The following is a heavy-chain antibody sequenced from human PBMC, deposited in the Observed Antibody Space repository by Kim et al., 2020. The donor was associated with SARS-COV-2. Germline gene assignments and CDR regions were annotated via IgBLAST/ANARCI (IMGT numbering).Heavy chain of an antibody. CDR3: ARGRGSSWYGWFDP. CDR1: GGSFSGYY. CDR2: INHSGST. V-gene: IGHV4-34*01. D-gene: IGHD6-13*01. Sequence: SETLSLTCAVYGGSFSGYYWSWIRQPPGKGLEWIGEINHSGSTNYNPSLKSRVTISVDTSKNQFSLKLSSVTAADTAVYYCARGRGSSWYGWFDPWGQGTLVTVSS. J-gene: IGHJ5*02.